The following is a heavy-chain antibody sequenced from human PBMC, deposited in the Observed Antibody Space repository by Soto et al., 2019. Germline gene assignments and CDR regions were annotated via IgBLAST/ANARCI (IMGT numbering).Heavy chain of an antibody. CDR3: ARGGLHYYYMDV. V-gene: IGHV1-8*01. CDR1: GYTFTSYD. Sequence: ASVKVSCKASGYTFTSYDSKWVRQATGQGLEWMGWMNPNSGNTGYAQEFQGRVTMTRNTSISTAYMELSSLRSEDTAVYYCARGGLHYYYMDVWGKGTTLTVSS. CDR2: MNPNSGNT. J-gene: IGHJ6*03.